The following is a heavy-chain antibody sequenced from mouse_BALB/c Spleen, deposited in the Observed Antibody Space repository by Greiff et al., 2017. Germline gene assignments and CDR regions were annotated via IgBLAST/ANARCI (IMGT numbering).Heavy chain of an antibody. Sequence: QVQLQQPGAELVKPGTSVKLSCKASGYNFTSYWINWVKLRPGQGLEWIGDIYPGSGSTNYNEKFKSKATLTVDTSSSTAYMQLSSLASEDSALYYCARSGRDSYYAMDYWGQGTSVTVSA. CDR1: GYNFTSYW. CDR2: IYPGSGST. J-gene: IGHJ4*01. D-gene: IGHD3-3*01. CDR3: ARSGRDSYYAMDY. V-gene: IGHV1-55*01.